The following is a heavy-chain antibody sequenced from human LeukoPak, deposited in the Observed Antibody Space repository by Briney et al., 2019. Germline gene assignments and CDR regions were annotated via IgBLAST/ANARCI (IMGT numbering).Heavy chain of an antibody. Sequence: GGSLRLSCAASGFTFSSYSMNWVRQAPGKGLEWVSSISSGSTYIYYADSVKGRFTISRDNAKNSLYLQVSTLRAEDTAVYYCAREISSSTSFDYWGQGTLVTVSS. CDR3: AREISSSTSFDY. V-gene: IGHV3-21*01. CDR1: GFTFSSYS. D-gene: IGHD2-2*01. J-gene: IGHJ4*02. CDR2: ISSGSTYI.